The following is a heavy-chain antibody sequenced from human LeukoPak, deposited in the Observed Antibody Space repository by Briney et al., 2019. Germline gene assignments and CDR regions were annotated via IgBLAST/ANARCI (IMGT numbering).Heavy chain of an antibody. Sequence: PGGSLRLSCAASGFTFSSYSMNWVRQAPGKGLEWVANIKQDGSDKKYVDSVKGRFTISRDNAKNSLYLQMDSLRDEDTAVYYCARGGGDYWGQGTLVTVTS. V-gene: IGHV3-7*01. J-gene: IGHJ4*02. CDR1: GFTFSSYS. CDR2: IKQDGSDK. CDR3: ARGGGDY. D-gene: IGHD1-26*01.